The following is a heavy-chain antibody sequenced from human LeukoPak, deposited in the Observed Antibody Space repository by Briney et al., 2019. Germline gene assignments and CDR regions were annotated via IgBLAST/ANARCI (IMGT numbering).Heavy chain of an antibody. CDR2: INHSGST. V-gene: IGHV4-34*01. D-gene: IGHD2-2*01. Sequence: SETLSLTCAVYGGSFSGYYWSWIRQPPGKGLEWIGEINHSGSTNYNPSLKSRVTISVDTSKNQFSLKLSSVTAADTAVYYCARGDYCSSTSCYRPRGYFQHWGQGTLVTVSS. J-gene: IGHJ1*01. CDR1: GGSFSGYY. CDR3: ARGDYCSSTSCYRPRGYFQH.